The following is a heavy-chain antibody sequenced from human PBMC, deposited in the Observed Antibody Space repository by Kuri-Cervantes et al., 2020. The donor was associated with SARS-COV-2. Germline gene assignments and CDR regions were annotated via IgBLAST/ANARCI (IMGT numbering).Heavy chain of an antibody. J-gene: IGHJ4*02. V-gene: IGHV1-2*02. CDR3: AKDRIGTPQYYFDY. D-gene: IGHD1-1*01. CDR2: INPNSGGT. Sequence: ASVKVSCKASGYTFTGYYMHWVRQAPGQGLEWMGWINPNSGGTNYAQKFQGRVTMTRDTSISTAYMELSSLRSEDTAVYYCAKDRIGTPQYYFDYWGQGTLVTVSS. CDR1: GYTFTGYY.